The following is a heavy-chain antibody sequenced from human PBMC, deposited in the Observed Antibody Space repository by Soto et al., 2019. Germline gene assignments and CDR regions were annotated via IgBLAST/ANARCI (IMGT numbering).Heavy chain of an antibody. CDR2: IIPIYGTT. Sequence: QVQLVQSGAEVKKPGSSVKVSCKASGGTFSSYATSWVRQAPGQGLEWMGGIIPIYGTTNYAQKFQGGVTITADDSTSTAYMELSSLRSEDTAVYYCAKKGAADDAIDIWGQGTMVTVSS. D-gene: IGHD3-16*01. CDR3: AKKGAADDAIDI. J-gene: IGHJ3*02. V-gene: IGHV1-69*12. CDR1: GGTFSSYA.